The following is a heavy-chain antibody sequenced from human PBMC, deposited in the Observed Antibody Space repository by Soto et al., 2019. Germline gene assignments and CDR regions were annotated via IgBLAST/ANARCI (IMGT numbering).Heavy chain of an antibody. CDR1: GGSFSGYY. J-gene: IGHJ4*02. CDR3: ARSQGRRDGYNYLDY. V-gene: IGHV4-34*01. CDR2: INHSGST. Sequence: SETLSLTCAVYGGSFSGYYWSWIRQPPGRGLEWIGEINHSGSTNYNPSLKSRVTISVDTSKNQFSLKLSSVTAADTAVYYCARSQGRRDGYNYLDYWGQGTLVTVSS. D-gene: IGHD5-12*01.